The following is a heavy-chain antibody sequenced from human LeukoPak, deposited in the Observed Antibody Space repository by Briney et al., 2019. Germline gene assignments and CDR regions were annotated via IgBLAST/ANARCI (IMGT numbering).Heavy chain of an antibody. J-gene: IGHJ5*02. CDR1: GGSISRSY. CDR2: IYYSGST. V-gene: IGHV4-59*01. Sequence: SETLSLTCTVSGGSISRSYWSWIRQPPGKGLEWIGYIYYSGSTNYNPSLKSRVTISVDTSKNQFSLKLSSVTAADTAVYYCARGGEYYDFWSGYYPFDPWGQGTLVTVSS. CDR3: ARGGEYYDFWSGYYPFDP. D-gene: IGHD3-3*01.